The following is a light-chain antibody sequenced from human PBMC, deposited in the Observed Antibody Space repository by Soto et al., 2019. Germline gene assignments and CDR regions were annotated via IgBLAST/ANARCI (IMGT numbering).Light chain of an antibody. CDR3: QQYNNWPLT. CDR2: GAS. J-gene: IGKJ1*01. Sequence: EIVMTQSPATLSVSPGERATLSCRASQSANSNLAWYQQKPGQAPRLLIYGASTRATGIPARFSGSGSGTEFTLSISSLQSEDFAVYYCQQYNNWPLTFGQGTKVDI. CDR1: QSANSN. V-gene: IGKV3-15*01.